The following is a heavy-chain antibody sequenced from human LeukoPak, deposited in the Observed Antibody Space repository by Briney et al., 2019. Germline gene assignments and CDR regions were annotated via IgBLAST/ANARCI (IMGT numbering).Heavy chain of an antibody. D-gene: IGHD3-10*01. V-gene: IGHV1-2*02. CDR3: ATDGYYYGSGTYPNY. CDR2: INPNSGGT. J-gene: IGHJ4*02. Sequence: ASVKVSCKTSGYTFTGYYMHWVRQAPGQGLEWMGWINPNSGGTDYAQKFQGRVTMTRDTSISTAYMELGRLTSDDTAVYYCATDGYYYGSGTYPNYWGQGTLVTISP. CDR1: GYTFTGYY.